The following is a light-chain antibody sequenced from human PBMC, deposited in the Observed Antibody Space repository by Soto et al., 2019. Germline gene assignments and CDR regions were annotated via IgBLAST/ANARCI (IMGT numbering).Light chain of an antibody. J-gene: IGKJ3*01. Sequence: DIVMTQSPDSLAVSLGERATINCKSSQSVLYNSNNKNYLAWYQQKPGQPPKLLIYWASTRESGVPDRFSGSGSGTGFTLTISSLQAEDGAVYYCQQYYSTPFTFGPGTKVDIK. CDR3: QQYYSTPFT. CDR1: QSVLYNSNNKNY. V-gene: IGKV4-1*01. CDR2: WAS.